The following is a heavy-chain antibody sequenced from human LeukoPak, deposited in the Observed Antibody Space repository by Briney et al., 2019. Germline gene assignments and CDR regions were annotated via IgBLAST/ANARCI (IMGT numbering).Heavy chain of an antibody. CDR1: GYTFTSYD. D-gene: IGHD5/OR15-5a*01. V-gene: IGHV1-8*02. J-gene: IGHJ4*02. CDR3: ARGGLPIVWYYFDF. Sequence: ASVKVSCKASGYTFTSYDINWVRQATGQGLEWMGWMNPNSGNTDYAQKFQGRVTMTTDTSTSTAYMELRSLRSDDTAVYYCARGGLPIVWYYFDFWGQGTLVTVSS. CDR2: MNPNSGNT.